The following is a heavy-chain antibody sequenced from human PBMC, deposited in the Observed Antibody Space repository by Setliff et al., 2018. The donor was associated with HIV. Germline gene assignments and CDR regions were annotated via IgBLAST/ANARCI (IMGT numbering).Heavy chain of an antibody. J-gene: IGHJ4*02. CDR3: GKDRYDNYVWGSYHGPDF. V-gene: IGHV3-30*02. D-gene: IGHD3-16*01. CDR2: IRYDGNNE. Sequence: GGSLRLSCAASGFTFSTYGMHWVRQAPGMGLEWVAFIRYDGNNENYADSVKGRFTISRDNSKNTLYLQMNSLRAEDTAVYHCGKDRYDNYVWGSYHGPDFWGQGTLVTVSS. CDR1: GFTFSTYG.